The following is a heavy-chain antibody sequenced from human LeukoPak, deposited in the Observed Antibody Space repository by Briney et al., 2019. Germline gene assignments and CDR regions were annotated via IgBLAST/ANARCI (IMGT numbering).Heavy chain of an antibody. D-gene: IGHD5-12*01. CDR2: ISYDGSNK. Sequence: GGSLRLSCAASRFTFSSYAMHWVRQAPGKGLEWVAVISYDGSNKYYADSVKGRLTISRDNSKNTLYLQMNSLRAEDTAVYYCARGRGYDLGVVDYWGQGTLVTVSS. V-gene: IGHV3-30-3*01. J-gene: IGHJ4*02. CDR3: ARGRGYDLGVVDY. CDR1: RFTFSSYA.